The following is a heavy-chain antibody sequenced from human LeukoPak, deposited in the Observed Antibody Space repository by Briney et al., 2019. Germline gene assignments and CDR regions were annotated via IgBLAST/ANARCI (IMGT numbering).Heavy chain of an antibody. CDR3: VTNFDSSGYFGY. J-gene: IGHJ4*02. CDR1: GYTFTRNT. D-gene: IGHD3-22*01. Sequence: ASVKVSCTASGYTFTRNTINWARQAPGQGLEWMGWVNTNTGNPTYAQGFTGRFVFSSDTSVSTAYLQIGSLKAEDTAVYYCVTNFDSSGYFGYWGQGTLVTVSS. V-gene: IGHV7-4-1*01. CDR2: VNTNTGNP.